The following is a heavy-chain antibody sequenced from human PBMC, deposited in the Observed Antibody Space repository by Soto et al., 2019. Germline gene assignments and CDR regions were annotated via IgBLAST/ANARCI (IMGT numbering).Heavy chain of an antibody. CDR1: GYSFTNYY. CDR3: ATSGWRGNHNLDY. V-gene: IGHV1-2*02. D-gene: IGHD1-1*01. J-gene: IGHJ4*02. CDR2: INPNSGGT. Sequence: QVQLVQSGTEVKKLGASVRVSCQASGYSFTNYYIHWVRQAPGQGLEWMGWINPNSGGTNYAQKFQGRVTKTRDTSNSTAYMELSRLRSDDTAVHYCATSGWRGNHNLDYWGQGTLVTVSS.